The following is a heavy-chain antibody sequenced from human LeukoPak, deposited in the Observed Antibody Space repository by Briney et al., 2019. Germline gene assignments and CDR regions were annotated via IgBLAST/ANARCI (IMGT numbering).Heavy chain of an antibody. V-gene: IGHV3-15*01. J-gene: IGHJ4*02. D-gene: IGHD3-22*01. CDR2: IKSKTDGGTT. Sequence: GGSLRLSCAASGFTFSNAWMSWVRQAPGKGLEWVGRIKSKTDGGTTDYAAPVKGRFTISRDDSKNTLYLQMNSLKTEDTAVYYCTTEYYYDSSGYYYDGDYWGQGTLVTVSS. CDR1: GFTFSNAW. CDR3: TTEYYYDSSGYYYDGDY.